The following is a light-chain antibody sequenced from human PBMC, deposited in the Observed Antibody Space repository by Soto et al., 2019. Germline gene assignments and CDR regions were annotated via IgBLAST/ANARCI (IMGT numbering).Light chain of an antibody. CDR3: QQYYSYPWT. J-gene: IGKJ1*01. CDR1: QGISSY. CDR2: AAS. Sequence: DIQLTQSPSFLSASVGDRVTITCRASQGISSYLAWYQQKPGKAPKLLIYAASTLQSGVPSRFSGSGSRTDFTLNISYLESEDFATYHCQQYYSYPWTFGQGTKVDIK. V-gene: IGKV1-9*01.